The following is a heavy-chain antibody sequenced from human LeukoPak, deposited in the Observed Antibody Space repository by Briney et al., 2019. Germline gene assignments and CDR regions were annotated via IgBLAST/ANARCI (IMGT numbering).Heavy chain of an antibody. CDR3: ARAAGDTYGYRYYFDY. CDR1: GYTFTTHY. D-gene: IGHD5-18*01. J-gene: IGHJ4*02. Sequence: ASVKVSCKASGYTFTTHYMHWVQQAPGQGLEWMGLINPNGGSTTYAQKFQGRVTMTRDTSMSTVYMELTSLRSEDTAVYYCARAAGDTYGYRYYFDYWGQGTLVTVSS. CDR2: INPNGGST. V-gene: IGHV1-46*01.